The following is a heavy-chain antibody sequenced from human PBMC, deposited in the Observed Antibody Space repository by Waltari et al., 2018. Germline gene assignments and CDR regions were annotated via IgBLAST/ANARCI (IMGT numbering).Heavy chain of an antibody. Sequence: QVQIHQWGAGLLRPSETLSLTCAVSGGSFNDYSWNWIRQPPGKGLEWIGQINHSGDTDYNPSLMSRVSMSVDTSKKQVSLKLTSVTAADTAMYYCGNLARWGQGTRVTVSS. CDR2: INHSGDT. CDR1: GGSFNDYS. CDR3: GNLAR. J-gene: IGHJ3*01. V-gene: IGHV4-34*01. D-gene: IGHD1-1*01.